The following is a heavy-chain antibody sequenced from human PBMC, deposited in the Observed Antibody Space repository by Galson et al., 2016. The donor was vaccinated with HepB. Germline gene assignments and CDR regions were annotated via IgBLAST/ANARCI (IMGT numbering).Heavy chain of an antibody. Sequence: SLRLSCEVSGITFSSYAMSWVRQAPGKGPAWVSTLKRYGGSTDYADDVQGRFTIPRDDSKSTLYLQMNSLRAEDTAVYYCSRGRWQLDWGQGTLVTVSS. CDR1: GITFSSYA. CDR2: LKRYGGST. V-gene: IGHV3-23*01. CDR3: SRGRWQLD. J-gene: IGHJ4*02. D-gene: IGHD6-13*01.